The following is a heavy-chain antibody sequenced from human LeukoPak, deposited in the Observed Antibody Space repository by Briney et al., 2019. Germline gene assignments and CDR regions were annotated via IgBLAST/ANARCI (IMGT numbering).Heavy chain of an antibody. V-gene: IGHV1-2*06. CDR1: GYTFTSYG. Sequence: GASVKVSCKASGYTFTSYGTSWVRQAPGQGLEWMGRINPNSGGTNYAQKFQGRVTMTRDTSISTAYMELSRLRSDDTAVYYCARGVAAAPDYWGQGTLVTVSS. J-gene: IGHJ4*02. CDR3: ARGVAAAPDY. D-gene: IGHD6-13*01. CDR2: INPNSGGT.